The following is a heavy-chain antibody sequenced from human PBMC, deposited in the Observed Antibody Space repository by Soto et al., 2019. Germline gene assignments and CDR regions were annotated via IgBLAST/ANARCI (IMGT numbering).Heavy chain of an antibody. Sequence: KPSETLSLTCTVYGGSFSGYYWSWIRQPPGKGLEWIGEINHSGSTNYNPSLKSRVTISVDTSKNQFSLKLSSVTAADTAVYYCARGLRDYYGSGAYYGMDVWGQGTTVTVSS. CDR3: ARGLRDYYGSGAYYGMDV. D-gene: IGHD3-10*01. J-gene: IGHJ6*02. CDR1: GGSFSGYY. CDR2: INHSGST. V-gene: IGHV4-34*01.